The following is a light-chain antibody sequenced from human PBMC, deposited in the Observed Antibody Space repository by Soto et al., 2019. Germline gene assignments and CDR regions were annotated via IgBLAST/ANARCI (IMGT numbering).Light chain of an antibody. CDR2: GAS. Sequence: EIVMTQSPATLSVSPGERATLPCRASQGIGSTLAWYQQKPGQTPRLLIYGASTRATGVPARFSGSGSGTEFTLTINSLQSEDFAVYYCQRYNNWPLTFGGGTKV. V-gene: IGKV3-15*01. CDR3: QRYNNWPLT. J-gene: IGKJ4*01. CDR1: QGIGST.